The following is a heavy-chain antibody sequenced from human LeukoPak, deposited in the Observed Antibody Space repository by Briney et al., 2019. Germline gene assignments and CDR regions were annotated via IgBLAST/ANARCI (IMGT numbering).Heavy chain of an antibody. CDR2: INHSGST. V-gene: IGHV4-39*07. CDR1: GDSISSSSYY. Sequence: SETLSLTCTVSGDSISSSSYYWSWIRQPPGKGLEWIGEINHSGSTNYNPSLKSRVTISVDTSKNQFSLKLSSVTAADTAVYYCARGRGDYVWGSYRSVYYFDYWGQGTLVTVSS. CDR3: ARGRGDYVWGSYRSVYYFDY. D-gene: IGHD3-16*02. J-gene: IGHJ4*02.